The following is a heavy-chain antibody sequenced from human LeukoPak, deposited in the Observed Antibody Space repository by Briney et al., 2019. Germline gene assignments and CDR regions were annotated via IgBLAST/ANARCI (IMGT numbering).Heavy chain of an antibody. CDR1: GYSLTSYW. CDR2: IYPGDSDT. CDR3: ARLGYGDYGDHNWFDP. D-gene: IGHD4-17*01. J-gene: IGHJ5*02. Sequence: GESLKISCKGSGYSLTSYWIGWVRQMPGKGLEWMGIIYPGDSDTRYSPSFQGQVTISADKSISTAYLQWSSLKASDTAVYYCARLGYGDYGDHNWFDPWGQGTLVTVSS. V-gene: IGHV5-51*01.